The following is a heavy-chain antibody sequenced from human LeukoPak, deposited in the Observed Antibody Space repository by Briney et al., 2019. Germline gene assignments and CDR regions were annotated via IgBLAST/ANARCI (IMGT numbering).Heavy chain of an antibody. Sequence: ASVKVSCKASGYTFTGYYMHGVRQAPGQGLEWMGWINPNSGGTNYAQKFQGRVTMTRNTSISTAYMELSSLRSEDTAVYYCARENIVVVTVGMDVWGQGTTVTVSS. CDR1: GYTFTGYY. CDR2: INPNSGGT. V-gene: IGHV1-2*02. J-gene: IGHJ6*02. D-gene: IGHD2-21*02. CDR3: ARENIVVVTVGMDV.